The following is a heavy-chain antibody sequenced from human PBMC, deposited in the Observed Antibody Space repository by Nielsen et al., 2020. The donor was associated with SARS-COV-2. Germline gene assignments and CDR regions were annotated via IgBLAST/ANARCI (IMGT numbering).Heavy chain of an antibody. J-gene: IGHJ6*02. CDR1: GFTFDDYA. CDR3: AKDNSRGMDV. V-gene: IGHV3-9*01. CDR2: ISWNSGSI. Sequence: GGSLRLSCAASGFTFDDYAMHWVRQAPGKGLEWVSGISWNSGSIGYADSVKGRFTISRDNAKNSLHLQMNSLRAEDTALYYCAKDNSRGMDVWGQGTTVTVSS.